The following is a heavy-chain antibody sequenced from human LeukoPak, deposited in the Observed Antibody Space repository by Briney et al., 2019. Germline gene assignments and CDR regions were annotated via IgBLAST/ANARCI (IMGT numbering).Heavy chain of an antibody. CDR3: ARDGALILTGGGFDP. CDR2: IYTSGST. V-gene: IGHV4-4*07. J-gene: IGHJ5*02. CDR1: GGSISSYY. D-gene: IGHD3-9*01. Sequence: SETLSLTCTVSGGSISSYYWSWIRQPAGKGLEWIGRIYTSGSTNYNPSPKSRVTMSVDTSKNQFSLKLSSVTAADTAVYYCARDGALILTGGGFDPWGQGTLVTVSS.